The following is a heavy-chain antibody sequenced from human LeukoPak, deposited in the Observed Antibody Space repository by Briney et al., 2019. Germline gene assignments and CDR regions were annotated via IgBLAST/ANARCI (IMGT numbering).Heavy chain of an antibody. J-gene: IGHJ4*02. D-gene: IGHD6-13*01. CDR2: ISTSSSYI. CDR1: GFIFSSYS. V-gene: IGHV3-21*01. CDR3: ARASSSWYYFDY. Sequence: GGPLRLSCAASGFIFSSYSMNWVRQAPGKGLEWVSFISTSSSYIYYADSVKGRFTISRDNAKNSLYLQMNSLRAEDTAVYYCARASSSWYYFDYWGQGTLVTVSS.